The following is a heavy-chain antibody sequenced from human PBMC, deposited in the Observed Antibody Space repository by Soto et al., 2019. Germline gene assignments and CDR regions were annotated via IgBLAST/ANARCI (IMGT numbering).Heavy chain of an antibody. J-gene: IGHJ4*02. Sequence: AGSQSLSCTASGCKFIDYYVSWIRQAPGKGLEWVSYISGSGRTAYYADSVKGRFTVSRDNARSSVYLQLNSLRVDDTAVYYCARLGLFDFWGQGAQVTVSS. CDR1: GCKFIDYY. CDR2: ISGSGRTA. D-gene: IGHD7-27*01. CDR3: ARLGLFDF. V-gene: IGHV3-11*01.